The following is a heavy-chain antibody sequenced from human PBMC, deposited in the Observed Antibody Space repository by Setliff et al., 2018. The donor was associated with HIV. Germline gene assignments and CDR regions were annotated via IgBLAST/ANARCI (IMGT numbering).Heavy chain of an antibody. CDR3: ARKPTGSPSDY. J-gene: IGHJ4*02. CDR1: GYTFTDFY. Sequence: ASVKVSCKASGYTFTDFYIHWVRQAPGQGLEWIGRINPKSGVADYLKKFQGRVTMTTDTSTSTAYMELRSLRSDDTALYYCARKPTGSPSDYWGQGTLVTVSS. V-gene: IGHV1-2*06. CDR2: INPKSGVA. D-gene: IGHD2-2*01.